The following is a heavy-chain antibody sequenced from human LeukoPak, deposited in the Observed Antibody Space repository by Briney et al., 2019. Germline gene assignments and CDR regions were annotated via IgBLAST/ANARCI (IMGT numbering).Heavy chain of an antibody. CDR1: GGTFSSYA. V-gene: IGHV1-69*05. Sequence: ASVKVSCKASGGTFSSYAISWVRQAPGQGLEWMGGIIPIFGTANYAQKSQGRVTITTDESTSTAYMELSSLRSEDTAVYYCARDLRTYDILTGYTHIYYMDVWGKGTTVTVSS. CDR3: ARDLRTYDILTGYTHIYYMDV. CDR2: IIPIFGTA. D-gene: IGHD3-9*01. J-gene: IGHJ6*03.